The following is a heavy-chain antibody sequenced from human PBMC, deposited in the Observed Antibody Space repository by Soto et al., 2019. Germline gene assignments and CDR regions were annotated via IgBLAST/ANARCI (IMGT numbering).Heavy chain of an antibody. Sequence: QVQLQESGPGLVKPSGTLSLTCAVSGGSLSSTHWWSWVRQPPRKGLEWIGEIYHTGATNYNPSLQSRVTISDDKSNNQFSLNLSSVTAADTAVYYCARDPYYYDSGDKGGFDPWGQGTLVTVSS. CDR1: GGSLSSTHW. D-gene: IGHD3-10*01. CDR3: ARDPYYYDSGDKGGFDP. J-gene: IGHJ5*02. V-gene: IGHV4-4*02. CDR2: IYHTGAT.